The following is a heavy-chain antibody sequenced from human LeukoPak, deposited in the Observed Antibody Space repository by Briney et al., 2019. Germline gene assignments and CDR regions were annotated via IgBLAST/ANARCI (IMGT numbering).Heavy chain of an antibody. CDR2: ISSSGSTI. V-gene: IGHV3-11*01. D-gene: IGHD3-10*01. Sequence: GGSLRLSCAASGFTFSDYYMSWIRQAPGKGLEWVSYISSSGSTIYYADPVKGRFTISRDNAKNSLYLQMNSLRAEDTAVYYCARTTGITMVRSFDPWGQGTLVTVSS. CDR3: ARTTGITMVRSFDP. CDR1: GFTFSDYY. J-gene: IGHJ5*02.